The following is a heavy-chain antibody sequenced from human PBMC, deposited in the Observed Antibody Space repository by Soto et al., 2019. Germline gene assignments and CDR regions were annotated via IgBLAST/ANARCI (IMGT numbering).Heavy chain of an antibody. Sequence: GGSLRLSCAASGFTFSSYAMSWVRQAPGKGLEWVSAISGSGGSTYYADSVKGRFTISRDNSKNTLYLQMNSLRAEDTAVYYCAKEKLFRGCSGGSCYSRDAFDIWGQGTMVTVSS. CDR3: AKEKLFRGCSGGSCYSRDAFDI. CDR2: ISGSGGST. J-gene: IGHJ3*02. V-gene: IGHV3-23*01. CDR1: GFTFSSYA. D-gene: IGHD2-15*01.